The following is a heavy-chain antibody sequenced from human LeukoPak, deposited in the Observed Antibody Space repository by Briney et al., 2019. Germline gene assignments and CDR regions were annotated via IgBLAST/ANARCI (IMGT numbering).Heavy chain of an antibody. Sequence: SENLSLTYTVSGGSSSRSSYYRGWIRQPPGKELEWVGSIYYSGSTCYNPSLKSRVTISLDTSKNQFSLRLSSVTAADTAVYYCAGVGIAAAEGLDYWGQGTLVTVSS. J-gene: IGHJ4*02. CDR2: IYYSGST. V-gene: IGHV4-39*01. D-gene: IGHD6-13*01. CDR1: GGSSSRSSYY. CDR3: AGVGIAAAEGLDY.